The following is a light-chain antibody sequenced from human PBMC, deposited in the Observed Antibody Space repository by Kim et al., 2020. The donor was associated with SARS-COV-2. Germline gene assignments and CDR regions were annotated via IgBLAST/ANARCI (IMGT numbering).Light chain of an antibody. J-gene: IGKJ4*01. CDR3: QQRSNWPLT. V-gene: IGKV3-11*01. CDR2: NTS. Sequence: EIVLTQSPATLSLSPGERAALSCRASQSVGGSLAWYQQKPGQAPRLLIYNTSNRATGIPARFSGSGSGTDFTLTISSLEPEDFAVYYCQQRSNWPLTFGGGTKVEIK. CDR1: QSVGGS.